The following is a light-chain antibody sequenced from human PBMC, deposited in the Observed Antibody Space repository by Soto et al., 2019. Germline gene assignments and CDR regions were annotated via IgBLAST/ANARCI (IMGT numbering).Light chain of an antibody. V-gene: IGKV3-20*01. CDR1: QSVSSSY. CDR2: GAS. J-gene: IGKJ4*01. Sequence: ETVLTQSPGTLSLSPGERATLSCRASQSVSSSYLAWYQQKPGQAPRLLIYGASSRATGIPDRFSGSGSGTDFTLTISSLEPEDFAVYYCQQYGSSPAFGGGTKVEIK. CDR3: QQYGSSPA.